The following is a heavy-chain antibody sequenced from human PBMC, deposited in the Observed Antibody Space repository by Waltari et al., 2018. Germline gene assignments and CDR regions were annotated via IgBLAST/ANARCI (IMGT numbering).Heavy chain of an antibody. CDR1: GGSISSYY. CDR3: ASGTHYYYYYYMDV. D-gene: IGHD1-26*01. J-gene: IGHJ6*03. CDR2: IYTSGST. V-gene: IGHV4-4*07. Sequence: QVQLQESGPGLVKPSETLSLTCTVSGGSISSYYWSWIRQPAGKGLEWIGRIYTSGSTTYNPSLKSRVTMSVDTSKNQFSLKLSSVTAADTAVYYCASGTHYYYYYYMDVWGKGTTVTVSS.